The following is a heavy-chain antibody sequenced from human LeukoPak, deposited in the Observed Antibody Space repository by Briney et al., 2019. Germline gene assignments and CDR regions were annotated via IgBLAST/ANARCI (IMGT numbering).Heavy chain of an antibody. D-gene: IGHD3-22*01. J-gene: IGHJ4*02. V-gene: IGHV1-2*06. CDR2: INPNSGGR. CDR1: GYTFTGCY. Sequence: ASVKVSCKASGYTFTGCYMHWVRQAPGQGLEWMGRINPNSGGRNYAQKFQGRVTMTRDTSTSTAYIEMRRLRSADPAVYYCASGYDSSGYYDYWGQGTLVTVSS. CDR3: ASGYDSSGYYDY.